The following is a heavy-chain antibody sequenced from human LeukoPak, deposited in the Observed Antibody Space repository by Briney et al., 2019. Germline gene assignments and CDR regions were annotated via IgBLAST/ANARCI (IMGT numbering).Heavy chain of an antibody. D-gene: IGHD4/OR15-4a*01. CDR1: GFTFSSYA. J-gene: IGHJ4*02. Sequence: GRSLRLSCAASGFTFSSYAMHWVRQAPGKGLEWVAVISYDGSNKYYADSVKGRFTISRDNSKNTLYLQMNSLRAEDTAVYYCARDGHHYGVDYWGQGTLVTVSS. V-gene: IGHV3-30*04. CDR2: ISYDGSNK. CDR3: ARDGHHYGVDY.